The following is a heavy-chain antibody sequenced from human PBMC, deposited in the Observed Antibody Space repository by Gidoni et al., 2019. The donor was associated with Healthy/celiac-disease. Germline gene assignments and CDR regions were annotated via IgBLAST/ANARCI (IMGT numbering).Heavy chain of an antibody. J-gene: IGHJ4*02. D-gene: IGHD3-3*01. CDR3: AKGGNRITIFGVVIYFDY. V-gene: IGHV3-23*04. CDR2: ISGSGGST. CDR1: GFTFSSYA. Sequence: EVQLVESGGGLVQPGGSLRLSCAASGFTFSSYAMSWVRQAPGKGLEWVSAISGSGGSTYYADSVKGRFTISRDNSKNTLYLQMNSLRAEDTAVYYCAKGGNRITIFGVVIYFDYWGQGTLVTVSS.